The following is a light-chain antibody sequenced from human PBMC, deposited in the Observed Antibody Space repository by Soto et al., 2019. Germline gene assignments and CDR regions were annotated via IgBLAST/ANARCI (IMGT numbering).Light chain of an antibody. CDR3: QQYNSYPT. CDR1: QTISSW. CDR2: KAS. V-gene: IGKV1-5*03. J-gene: IGKJ5*01. Sequence: TQSPGTLSLSPWGRATLSCRASQTISSWLAWYQQKPGKAPKLLIYKASTLKSGVPSRFSGSGSGTEFTLTISSLQPDDFATYYCQQYNSYPTFGQGTRLEIK.